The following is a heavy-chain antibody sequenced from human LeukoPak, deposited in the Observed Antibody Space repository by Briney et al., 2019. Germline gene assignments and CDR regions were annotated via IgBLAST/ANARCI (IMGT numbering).Heavy chain of an antibody. CDR3: ARSGGYSSGWTIFDY. V-gene: IGHV3-74*01. CDR1: GFTFSSYW. Sequence: GGSLRLSCAASGFTFSSYWMHWVRHAPGKGLVWVSRINSDGSSTSYADSVKGRFTISRDNAKNTLYLQLNSLRAEDTAVYYCARSGGYSSGWTIFDYWGQGTLVTVSS. D-gene: IGHD6-19*01. CDR2: INSDGSST. J-gene: IGHJ4*02.